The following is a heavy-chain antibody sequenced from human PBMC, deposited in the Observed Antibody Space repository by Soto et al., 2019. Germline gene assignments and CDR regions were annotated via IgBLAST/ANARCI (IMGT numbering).Heavy chain of an antibody. CDR1: GGSIRSYY. CDR3: AREGASGFGMDV. CDR2: IYTSGST. Sequence: QVQLQESGPGLVKPSETLSLTCNVSGGSIRSYYWSWVRQPAGKPLEWIGRIYTSGSTNYNPSLKSRVSMSVDPSKNQFSLEVTSVTAADTAVYYCAREGASGFGMDVWGLGTTVTVSS. V-gene: IGHV4-4*07. D-gene: IGHD1-26*01. J-gene: IGHJ6*02.